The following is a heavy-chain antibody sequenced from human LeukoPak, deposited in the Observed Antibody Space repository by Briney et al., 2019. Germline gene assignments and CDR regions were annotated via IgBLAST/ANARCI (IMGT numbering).Heavy chain of an antibody. CDR2: ISRDGSNE. J-gene: IGHJ6*02. V-gene: IGHV3-30*04. Sequence: QPGRSLRLSCAASGFPFNTYTMHWVRQAPGKGLEWVAVISRDGSNEYYADSVKGRFTISRDNAKNSLYLQMNSLRDEDTAVYFCARRPYSDTSGRLSDVWGQGTTVTVSS. CDR3: ARRPYSDTSGRLSDV. D-gene: IGHD3-22*01. CDR1: GFPFNTYT.